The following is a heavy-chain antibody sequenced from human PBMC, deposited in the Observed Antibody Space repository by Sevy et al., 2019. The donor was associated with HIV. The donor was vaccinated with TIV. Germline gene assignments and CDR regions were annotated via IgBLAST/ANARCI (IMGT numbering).Heavy chain of an antibody. CDR1: GFTFSSYG. CDR2: ISYDGSNK. D-gene: IGHD2-8*01. V-gene: IGHV3-30*18. J-gene: IGHJ4*02. Sequence: GESLKISCAASGFTFSSYGMHCVRQAPGKGLEWVAVISYDGSNKYYADSVKGRFTISRDNSKNTLYLQMNSLRAEDTAVYYCAKDRGIVLMVYAIGLDYWGQGTLVTVSS. CDR3: AKDRGIVLMVYAIGLDY.